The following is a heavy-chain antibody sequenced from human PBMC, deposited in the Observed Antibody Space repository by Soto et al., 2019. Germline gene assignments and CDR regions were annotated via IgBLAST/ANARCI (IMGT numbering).Heavy chain of an antibody. D-gene: IGHD3-10*01. V-gene: IGHV3-9*01. Sequence: DVQLVESGGGLVQPGRSLRLSCAASGFTFDDYAMHWVRQAPGKGLECVSGISWNSGSIGYADSVKGRFTISRDNAKNSLYLQMNSLRAEDTALYYCAKWAGSGSYYNLYYYYYMDVWGKGTTVTVSS. J-gene: IGHJ6*03. CDR2: ISWNSGSI. CDR3: AKWAGSGSYYNLYYYYYMDV. CDR1: GFTFDDYA.